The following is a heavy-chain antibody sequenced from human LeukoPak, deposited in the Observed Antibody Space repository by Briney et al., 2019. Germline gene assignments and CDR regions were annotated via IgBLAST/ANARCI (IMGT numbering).Heavy chain of an antibody. CDR2: ISSSGNTK. CDR1: GFTFSDYY. D-gene: IGHD3-3*01. V-gene: IGHV3-11*01. J-gene: IGHJ3*02. CDR3: ATQKNDFWSGSSYDAFDI. Sequence: PGGSLRLSCAASGFTFSDYYMSWIRQVPGKGLEWVSYISSSGNTKYYADSVKGRFTISRDNAKNSLYLQMNSLRAEDTAVYYCATQKNDFWSGSSYDAFDIWGQGTMVIVSS.